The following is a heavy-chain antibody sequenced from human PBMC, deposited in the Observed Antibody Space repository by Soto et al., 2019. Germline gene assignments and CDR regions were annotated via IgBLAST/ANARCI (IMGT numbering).Heavy chain of an antibody. V-gene: IGHV4-59*01. Sequence: ASETLSLTCTVSGGSISSYYWSWIRQPPGKGLEWIGYIYYSGSTNYNPSLKSRVTISVDTSKNQFSLKLSSVTAADTAVYYCARNVVVPAASYYYYYMDVWGKGTTVTVSS. CDR3: ARNVVVPAASYYYYYMDV. CDR2: IYYSGST. CDR1: GGSISSYY. J-gene: IGHJ6*03. D-gene: IGHD2-2*01.